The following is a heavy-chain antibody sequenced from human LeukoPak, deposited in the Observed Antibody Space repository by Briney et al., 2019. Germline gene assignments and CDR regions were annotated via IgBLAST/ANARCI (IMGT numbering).Heavy chain of an antibody. Sequence: GGSLRLSCAASGFTFGSYAMHWVRQAPGKGLEWVALISDDGSKNYYADSVKGRFTISRDNSKNTLYLQMNSLRAEDTAVYYCAREGKRDDYNFFDYWGQGTLVIVSS. J-gene: IGHJ4*02. CDR3: AREGKRDDYNFFDY. CDR1: GFTFGSYA. D-gene: IGHD5-24*01. V-gene: IGHV3-30-3*01. CDR2: ISDDGSKN.